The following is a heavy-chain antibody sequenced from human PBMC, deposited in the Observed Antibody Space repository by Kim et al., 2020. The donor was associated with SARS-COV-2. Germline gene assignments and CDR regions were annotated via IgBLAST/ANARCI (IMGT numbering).Heavy chain of an antibody. Sequence: GGSLRLSCATSGFTFSHYAMSWVRQAPGKGLEWVSVIYASGTTTYYTDSVKGRFTISRDNSKNTLYLQMNSLRAEDTAVYYCAKRVWDSSSWYSFDSWGQGTLVTVSS. CDR2: IYASGTTT. CDR3: AKRVWDSSSWYSFDS. CDR1: GFTFSHYA. J-gene: IGHJ4*02. D-gene: IGHD6-13*01. V-gene: IGHV3-23*03.